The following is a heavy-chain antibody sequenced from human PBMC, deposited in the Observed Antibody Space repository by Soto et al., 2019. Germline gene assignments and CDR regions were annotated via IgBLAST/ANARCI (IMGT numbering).Heavy chain of an antibody. D-gene: IGHD2-15*01. V-gene: IGHV3-21*01. CDR1: GFTFSSYS. CDR3: ARAGISNSDSYYYGMDV. Sequence: PGGSLRLSCAASGFTFSSYSMNWVRQAPGKGLEWVSSISSSSSYIYYAGSVKGRFTISRDNAKNSLYLQMNSLRAEDTAVYYCARAGISNSDSYYYGMDVWGQGTTVTVSS. J-gene: IGHJ6*02. CDR2: ISSSSSYI.